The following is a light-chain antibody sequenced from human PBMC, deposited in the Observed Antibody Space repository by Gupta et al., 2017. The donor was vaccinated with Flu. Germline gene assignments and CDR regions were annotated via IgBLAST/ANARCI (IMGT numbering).Light chain of an antibody. CDR1: QSVSSY. CDR3: QQRSNWPPLFT. CDR2: DAS. Sequence: EFVLTQSTATLSLSPGERATLSCRASQSVSSYLAWYQQKPGQAPRLLIYDASNRATGIPARFSGSGSGTGFTLTISSLEPEDFAVYYGQQRSNWPPLFTFGPGTKVHIK. V-gene: IGKV3-11*01. J-gene: IGKJ3*01.